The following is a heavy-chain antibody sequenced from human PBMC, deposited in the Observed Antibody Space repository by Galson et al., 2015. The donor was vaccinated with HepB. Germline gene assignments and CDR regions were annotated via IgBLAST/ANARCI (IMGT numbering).Heavy chain of an antibody. D-gene: IGHD5-12*01. CDR2: ISTRNTI. CDR3: TRSGYGDHDEEVFDI. J-gene: IGHJ3*02. CDR1: GFKVSAYS. V-gene: IGHV3-69-1*01. Sequence: SLRLSCAASGFKVSAYSLSWVRQAPGQGLEWIAHISTRNTIYYADSVKGRFTISRDEAENSLSLQMNSLGVDDSAVYYCTRSGYGDHDEEVFDIWGQGTMVTVSS.